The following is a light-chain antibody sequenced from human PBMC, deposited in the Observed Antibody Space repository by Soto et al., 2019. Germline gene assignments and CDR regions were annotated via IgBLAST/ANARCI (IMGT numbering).Light chain of an antibody. CDR1: QGVTTN. J-gene: IGKJ5*01. CDR3: QQYNNWPFS. Sequence: EIALTRSPGTLSLSPGERATLSCLAGQGVTTNFAWDQQKSGQSPRLLIYDVSIRATGVPARFSATGSETDFTLTISGLQSEDSAVYFCQQYNNWPFSFGQGTRLEIK. CDR2: DVS. V-gene: IGKV3-15*01.